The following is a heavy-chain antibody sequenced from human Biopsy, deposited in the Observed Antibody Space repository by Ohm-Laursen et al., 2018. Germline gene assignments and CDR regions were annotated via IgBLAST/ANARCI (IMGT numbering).Heavy chain of an antibody. CDR3: ARSLSAIRVYAFDI. CDR1: GYTFTTYG. V-gene: IGHV1-18*01. CDR2: ISGFTANT. D-gene: IGHD6-13*01. J-gene: IGHJ3*02. Sequence: ASVKVSCKASGYTFTTYGITWVRQAPGQGLEWMGWISGFTANTNYAQKFQGRVTVTADTSTSTAYMELRSLRSDDPAVYFCARSLSAIRVYAFDIGGQGTMVTVSS.